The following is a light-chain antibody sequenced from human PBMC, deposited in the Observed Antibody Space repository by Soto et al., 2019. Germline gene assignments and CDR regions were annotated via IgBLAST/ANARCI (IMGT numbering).Light chain of an antibody. CDR3: SSYAASNNFYFV. V-gene: IGLV2-8*01. CDR2: EVT. Sequence: QSALTQPPSASGSPGQSVTISCTGTSSDVGGYNYVSWYQQYPGRAPKLMIYEVTKRPSGVPDRFSGSKSGNTASLTVSGXXXXXEADYYCSSYAASNNFYFVFGGGTKVTVL. CDR1: SSDVGGYNY. J-gene: IGLJ3*02.